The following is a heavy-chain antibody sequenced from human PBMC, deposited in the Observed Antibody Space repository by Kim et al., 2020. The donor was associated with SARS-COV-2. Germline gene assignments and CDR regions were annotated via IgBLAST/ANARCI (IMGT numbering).Heavy chain of an antibody. Sequence: GGSLRLSCATSGFDFSVFGMHWVRQAPGKGLVWLAVIGHDGNFKDYADSVKGRFTISRDNSGNTLYLQMSSPRVDDTAVYYCVRDLNIGAHGDYWGQGTLVTVSS. CDR2: IGHDGNFK. CDR3: VRDLNIGAHGDY. J-gene: IGHJ4*02. V-gene: IGHV3-33*01. CDR1: GFDFSVFG. D-gene: IGHD3-10*01.